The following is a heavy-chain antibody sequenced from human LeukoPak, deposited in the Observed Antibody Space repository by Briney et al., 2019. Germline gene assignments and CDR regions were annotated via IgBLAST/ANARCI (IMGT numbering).Heavy chain of an antibody. V-gene: IGHV3-48*04. CDR2: ISSSSSTT. D-gene: IGHD3/OR15-3a*01. Sequence: GGSLRLSCVASGFTFSSYSMNWVRQAPGKGLEWVSFISSSSSTTYYAESVKGRFTISRDNAKNSLYLQMNSLRAEDTAVYYCAREAGTRSFDYWGQGTLVTVSS. CDR3: AREAGTRSFDY. J-gene: IGHJ4*02. CDR1: GFTFSSYS.